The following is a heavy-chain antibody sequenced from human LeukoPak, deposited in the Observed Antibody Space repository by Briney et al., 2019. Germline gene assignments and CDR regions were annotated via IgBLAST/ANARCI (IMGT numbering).Heavy chain of an antibody. CDR2: IYYTGST. D-gene: IGHD2-2*01. Sequence: SETLSLTCSVSGGSIGTYYWTWIRQPPGKGLEWIGYIYYTGSTNYSPSLKSRASMSVDTSKNQVSLKMTSVTAADTAVYYCARPSIPSAASSDLDIWGQGTMVTVSS. CDR1: GGSIGTYY. V-gene: IGHV4-59*08. CDR3: ARPSIPSAASSDLDI. J-gene: IGHJ3*02.